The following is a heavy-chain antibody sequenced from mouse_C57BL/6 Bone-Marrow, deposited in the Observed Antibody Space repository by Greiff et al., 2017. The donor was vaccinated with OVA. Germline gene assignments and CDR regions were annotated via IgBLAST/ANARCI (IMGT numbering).Heavy chain of an antibody. CDR2: IHPNSGST. V-gene: IGHV1-64*01. D-gene: IGHD1-1*01. J-gene: IGHJ4*01. Sequence: QVQLQQPGAELVKPGASVKLSCKASGYTFTSYWMHWVKQRPGQGLEWIGMIHPNSGSTNYNEKFKSKATLTVDKSSSTAYMQLSRLTSEDSAVYYFASKGGLLRYYALDYWGQGTSVTVSS. CDR1: GYTFTSYW. CDR3: ASKGGLLRYYALDY.